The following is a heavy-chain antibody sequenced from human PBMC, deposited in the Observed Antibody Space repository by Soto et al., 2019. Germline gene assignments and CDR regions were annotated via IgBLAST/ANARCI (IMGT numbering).Heavy chain of an antibody. V-gene: IGHV1-18*01. D-gene: IGHD2-2*01. J-gene: IGHJ6*03. Sequence: VKVSCKASGYTFTSYGISWVRQAPGQGLEWMGWISAYNGNTNYAQKLQGRVTMTTDTSTSTAYMELRSLRSDDTAVYYCARDAYCSSTSCYVYYYYMDVWGKGTTVTVAS. CDR3: ARDAYCSSTSCYVYYYYMDV. CDR1: GYTFTSYG. CDR2: ISAYNGNT.